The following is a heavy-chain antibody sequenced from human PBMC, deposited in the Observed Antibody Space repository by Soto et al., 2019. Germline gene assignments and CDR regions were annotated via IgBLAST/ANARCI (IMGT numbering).Heavy chain of an antibody. J-gene: IGHJ4*02. Sequence: QVQLVQSGAEVKKPGASVKFSCKASGYTFANYAIHWVRQAPGQSLEWMGWIDAGNGNTDYSETFQGRITFTRDTSASTAYMELSSLGSEDTAVYYCARDRTVQLERRGAPDYWGQGTLVIVSP. CDR2: IDAGNGNT. D-gene: IGHD1-1*01. V-gene: IGHV1-3*01. CDR3: ARDRTVQLERRGAPDY. CDR1: GYTFANYA.